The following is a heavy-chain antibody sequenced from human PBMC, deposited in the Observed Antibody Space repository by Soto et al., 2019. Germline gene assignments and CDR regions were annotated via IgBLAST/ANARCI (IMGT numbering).Heavy chain of an antibody. CDR3: AKQAARNDIDF. CDR2: IDSRGRTL. D-gene: IGHD3-9*01. Sequence: QAPGKGLEWLAFIDSRGRTLSYADSVRGRFTISRDNAENSVYLQMDSLRADDTAVYYCAKQAARNDIDFWGQADSVTVSS. J-gene: IGHJ4*02. V-gene: IGHV3-11*01.